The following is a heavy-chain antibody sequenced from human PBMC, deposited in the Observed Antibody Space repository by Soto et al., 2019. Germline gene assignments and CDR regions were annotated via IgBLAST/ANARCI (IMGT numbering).Heavy chain of an antibody. CDR3: ARDILSVGRRANDAFGV. Sequence: QVQLVQSGAEVRKPGASVNISCWASGFTFGDNLINWVRQVPGQSLEWMGWINPDNGNTKYSQTLQGRVTICRHSSASIAYVEVTDLRSDDTTVYYYARDILSVGRRANDAFGVWGQGTMVTVSS. D-gene: IGHD2-8*02. CDR1: GFTFGDNL. CDR2: INPDNGNT. J-gene: IGHJ3*01. V-gene: IGHV1-3*01.